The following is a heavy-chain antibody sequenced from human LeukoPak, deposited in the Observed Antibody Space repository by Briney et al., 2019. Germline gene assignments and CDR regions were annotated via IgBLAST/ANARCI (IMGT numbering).Heavy chain of an antibody. V-gene: IGHV3-23*01. CDR2: ITGSGGTT. CDR3: TKWGDYGGLTGYYDSDC. J-gene: IGHJ1*01. D-gene: IGHD3-9*01. CDR1: GLTFRNYA. Sequence: GGSLRLSCAASGLTFRNYAMSWVRHAPGKGLEWVSAITGSGGTTWYADSVKGHFTISRDNSKNTLYLQMKSLGAEDTAVYYCTKWGDYGGLTGYYDSDCWGQGTLVTVSS.